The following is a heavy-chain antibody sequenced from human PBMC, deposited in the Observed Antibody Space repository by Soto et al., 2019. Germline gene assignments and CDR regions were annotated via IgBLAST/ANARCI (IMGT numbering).Heavy chain of an antibody. CDR1: GFTVSGNY. CDR3: ARAPPPGCSSNSCYRGEGDV. Sequence: EVQLVESGGGLIQPGGSLRLSCAPSGFTVSGNYMNWVRQAPGKGLEWVSVIYGSGSAYYADSVRGRFTISRDNSKNTLYLQMNSLRAEDTAVYYCARAPPPGCSSNSCYRGEGDVWGQGTTVTVSS. D-gene: IGHD2-2*02. CDR2: IYGSGSA. J-gene: IGHJ6*02. V-gene: IGHV3-53*01.